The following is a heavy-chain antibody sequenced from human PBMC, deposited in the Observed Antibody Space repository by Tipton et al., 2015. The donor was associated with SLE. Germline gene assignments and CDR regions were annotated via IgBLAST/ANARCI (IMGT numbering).Heavy chain of an antibody. CDR3: ARQPGDYDSSGYPGPADY. Sequence: TLSLTCTVSGASISSSSYFWGWIRQPPGRGLEWIGGIYFRGGAYYNPSLTSRVTMSVDTSNNQFSLRLWSVTAADTAVYYCARQPGDYDSSGYPGPADYWGQGTLVTVSS. J-gene: IGHJ4*02. CDR1: GASISSSSYF. V-gene: IGHV4-39*07. CDR2: IYFRGGA. D-gene: IGHD3-22*01.